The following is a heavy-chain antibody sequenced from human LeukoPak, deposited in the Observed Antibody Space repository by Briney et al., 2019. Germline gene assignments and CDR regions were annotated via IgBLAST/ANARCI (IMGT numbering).Heavy chain of an antibody. CDR1: GGSISSYY. J-gene: IGHJ3*02. Sequence: KPSETLSLTCTVSGGSISSYYWSWIRQPPGKGLEWIGYIYYSGSTNYNPSLKSRVTISVDTSKNQFSLKLSSVTAADTAVYYCARRHRLLHLPFDIWGQGTMVTVSS. CDR3: ARRHRLLHLPFDI. D-gene: IGHD2-21*02. CDR2: IYYSGST. V-gene: IGHV4-59*08.